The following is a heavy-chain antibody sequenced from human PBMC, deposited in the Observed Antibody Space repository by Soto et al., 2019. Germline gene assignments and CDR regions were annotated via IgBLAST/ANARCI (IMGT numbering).Heavy chain of an antibody. CDR1: GGSISSGDYY. Sequence: SETLSLTCTVSGGSISSGDYYWSWIRQPPGKGLEWIGYIYHGGSTYYNPSLKSRVTISVDASKNQFSPKLTSVTAADTAIYYCASTEKDCSGGSCQSRGFDNWGQGTLVTVSS. D-gene: IGHD2-15*01. CDR2: IYHGGST. V-gene: IGHV4-30-4*01. J-gene: IGHJ4*02. CDR3: ASTEKDCSGGSCQSRGFDN.